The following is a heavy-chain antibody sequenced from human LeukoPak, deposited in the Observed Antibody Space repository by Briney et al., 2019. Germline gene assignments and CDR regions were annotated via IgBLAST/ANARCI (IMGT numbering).Heavy chain of an antibody. CDR1: GYTFTCYY. V-gene: IGHV1-2*02. J-gene: IGHJ4*02. D-gene: IGHD3-10*01. Sequence: ASVKVSCKASGYTFTCYYMHWVRQAPGQGLEWMGWINPNSGGTNYAQKFQGRVTMTRDTSISTAYMEMSKLRSDDTAVYYCARGLNYYGSGSSFDYWGQGTLVTVSS. CDR2: INPNSGGT. CDR3: ARGLNYYGSGSSFDY.